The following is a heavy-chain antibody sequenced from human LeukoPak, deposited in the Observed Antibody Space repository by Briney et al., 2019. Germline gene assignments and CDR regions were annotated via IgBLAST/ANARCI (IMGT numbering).Heavy chain of an antibody. CDR2: LYYSGST. Sequence: SETLSLTCTVSAGSISSYNWSWIRQPPGKGLEWIVYLYYSGSTNYNPSLNSRVTISVDTSKNQFSLKLSSVTAAHTAVYYSASDCSRTNSYGGGYWGQGTLVTVSS. V-gene: IGHV4-59*01. CDR1: AGSISSYN. D-gene: IGHD2-2*01. J-gene: IGHJ4*02. CDR3: ASDCSRTNSYGGGY.